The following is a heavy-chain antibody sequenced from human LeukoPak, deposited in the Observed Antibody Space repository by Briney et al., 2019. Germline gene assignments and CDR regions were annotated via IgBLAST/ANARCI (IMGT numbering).Heavy chain of an antibody. V-gene: IGHV4-39*07. D-gene: IGHD3-22*01. J-gene: IGHJ3*02. CDR2: MYYTGST. CDR3: ARLLPPWAFDI. CDR1: GGAISSGSYY. Sequence: SETLSLTCIVSGGAISSGSYYWGWIRQPPGKGLEWIGSMYYTGSTYNSPSLKSRVTISVDTSKNQFSLKLSSVTAADTAVYYCARLLPPWAFDIWGQGTMVTVSS.